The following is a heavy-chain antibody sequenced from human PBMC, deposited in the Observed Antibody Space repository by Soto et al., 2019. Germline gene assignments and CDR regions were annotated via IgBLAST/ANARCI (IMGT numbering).Heavy chain of an antibody. D-gene: IGHD3-10*01. Sequence: QVQLVESGGGVVQPGRSLRLSCAASGFTFISYAMHWVRQAPGKGLEWVAVISFDGSTEYYADSVKGRFTISRDNSLTTGYLQMNSLRSEDTAVYYCARSRHGSGSYTHFYYGLDVWGQGTTVTVSS. CDR3: ARSRHGSGSYTHFYYGLDV. CDR2: ISFDGSTE. J-gene: IGHJ6*02. V-gene: IGHV3-30-3*01. CDR1: GFTFISYA.